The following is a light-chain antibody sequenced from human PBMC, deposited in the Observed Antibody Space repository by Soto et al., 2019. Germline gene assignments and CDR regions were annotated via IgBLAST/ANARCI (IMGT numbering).Light chain of an antibody. V-gene: IGKV3-15*01. CDR3: QQYNNWWT. CDR2: GAS. J-gene: IGKJ1*01. CDR1: QSVSSN. Sequence: ETVLTQSPVTRSLSPGEGATLSCRASQSVSSNLAWYQQKPGQAPRLLIYGASTRATGIPARFSGSGSGTEFTLTISSLQSEDFAVYYCQQYNNWWTFGQGTKVDI.